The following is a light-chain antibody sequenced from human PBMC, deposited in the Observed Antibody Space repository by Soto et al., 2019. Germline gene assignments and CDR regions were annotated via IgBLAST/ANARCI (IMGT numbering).Light chain of an antibody. V-gene: IGKV1-33*01. J-gene: IGKJ5*01. CDR1: QDINTY. CDR2: DAS. CDR3: QQYDFLVT. Sequence: DVQMTQSPSSLSASVGDRVTITCQASQDINTYLNWYQQKPGKAPKLLMYDASNLETGVPTRFTGSGSGTHFTFTISSWQPEDIATYFCQQYDFLVTFGQGTRLEIQ.